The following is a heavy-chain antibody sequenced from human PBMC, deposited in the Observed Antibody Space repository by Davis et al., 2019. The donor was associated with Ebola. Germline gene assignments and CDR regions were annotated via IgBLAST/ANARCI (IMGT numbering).Heavy chain of an antibody. CDR3: ARDTNSYRFDP. CDR1: VITFSSYA. Sequence: GESLKISCTDSVITFSSYAMTWIRQAPGKGLEWISHISKSGSTISYADSVKGRFTISRDNAKKSLYLQMNSLRAEDTAVYYCARDTNSYRFDPWGQGILVTVSS. V-gene: IGHV3-48*01. CDR2: ISKSGSTI. D-gene: IGHD2-2*01. J-gene: IGHJ5*02.